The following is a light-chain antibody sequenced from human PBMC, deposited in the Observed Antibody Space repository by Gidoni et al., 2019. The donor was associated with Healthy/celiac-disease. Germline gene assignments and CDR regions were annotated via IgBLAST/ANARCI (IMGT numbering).Light chain of an antibody. J-gene: IGKJ1*01. CDR2: AAS. CDR3: QQSDSTLWT. V-gene: IGKV1-39*01. Sequence: DIHLTHPPSSLSASVGDRVTITCRASQSISSYLNWYQQKPGKAPKLLIYAASSLQSGVPSRFSVSGSGTDFTLTISSLQPEDIATYYCQQSDSTLWTFGQGTKVEIK. CDR1: QSISSY.